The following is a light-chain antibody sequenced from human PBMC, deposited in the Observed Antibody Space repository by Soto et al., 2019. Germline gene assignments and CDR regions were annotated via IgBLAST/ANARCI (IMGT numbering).Light chain of an antibody. V-gene: IGKV2-30*01. CDR1: QSLVYSDGITY. Sequence: DVVMTQSPLSLSVTLGQPASISCRSSQSLVYSDGITYLNWFQQRPGQSPRRPIYKVFNRDSGAPYRFSGRGSGTDFTLNVSRVEAHDVGVYYCMQARYWLVIVGGGTNVEIK. J-gene: IGKJ4*01. CDR3: MQARYWLVI. CDR2: KVF.